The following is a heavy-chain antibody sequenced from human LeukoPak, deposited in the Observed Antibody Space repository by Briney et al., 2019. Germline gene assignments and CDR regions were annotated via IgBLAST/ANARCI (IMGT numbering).Heavy chain of an antibody. CDR1: GFTFSSYE. CDR2: ISSSGSTI. D-gene: IGHD1-26*01. Sequence: GGSLRLSCAASGFTFSSYEMNWVRQAPGKGLEWVSYISSSGSTIYYADSVKGRFTISRDNAKNSVYLQMNSLRAEDTALYYCVRQYSGNYHDYWGQGTLVTVSS. J-gene: IGHJ4*02. CDR3: VRQYSGNYHDY. V-gene: IGHV3-48*03.